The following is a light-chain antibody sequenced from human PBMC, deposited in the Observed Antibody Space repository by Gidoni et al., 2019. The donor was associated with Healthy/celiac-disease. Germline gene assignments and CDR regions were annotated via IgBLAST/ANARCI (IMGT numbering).Light chain of an antibody. Sequence: DIERTHSPSTLSASVGDRVTITCRASQSISSWLAWYQQKPGKAPRLLIYKASGLEGGVPSGFRGSGFGTEFTLTISSLQHDDFATYYCQQYNSYWTFGQGTKVEIK. J-gene: IGKJ1*01. CDR2: KAS. CDR1: QSISSW. CDR3: QQYNSYWT. V-gene: IGKV1-5*03.